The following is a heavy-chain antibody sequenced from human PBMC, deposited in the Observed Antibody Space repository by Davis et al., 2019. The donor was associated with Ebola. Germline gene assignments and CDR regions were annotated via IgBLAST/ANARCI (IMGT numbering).Heavy chain of an antibody. D-gene: IGHD3-10*01. CDR1: GYTFTSYG. J-gene: IGHJ6*02. Sequence: ASVKVSCKASGYTFTSYGISWVRQAPGQGLEWMGWISAYNGNTNYAQKLQGRVTMTTDTSTSTAYMELRSLRSDETAVYYCARDGEWFGELLVYYYGMDVWGQGTTVTVSS. CDR2: ISAYNGNT. V-gene: IGHV1-18*04. CDR3: ARDGEWFGELLVYYYGMDV.